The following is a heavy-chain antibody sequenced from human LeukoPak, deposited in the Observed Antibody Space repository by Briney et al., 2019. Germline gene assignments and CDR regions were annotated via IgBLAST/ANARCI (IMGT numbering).Heavy chain of an antibody. CDR1: GGTFSSYA. J-gene: IGHJ4*02. D-gene: IGHD3-16*02. CDR3: ARWLGAIAWPYYFDY. CDR2: IIPMFATA. Sequence: GASVKVSCKASGGTFSSYAINWVRQAPGQGLEWMGGIIPMFATANYAQKFQGRVTITADKSTSTAYMELSSLRSEDTAVYYCARWLGAIAWPYYFDYWGQGTLVTVSS. V-gene: IGHV1-69*06.